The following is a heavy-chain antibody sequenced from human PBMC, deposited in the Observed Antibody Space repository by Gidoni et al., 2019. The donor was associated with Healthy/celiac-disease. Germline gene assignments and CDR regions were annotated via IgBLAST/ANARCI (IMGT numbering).Heavy chain of an antibody. V-gene: IGHV4-34*01. Sequence: QVQLQQWGAGLLKPSETLSLTCAVYGGSFSGYYWSWIRQPPGKGLEWIGEINHSGSTNYNPSLKSRVTISVDTSKNQFSLKLSSVTAADTAVYYCARRGMVRGRGADYWGQGTLVTVSS. D-gene: IGHD3-10*01. J-gene: IGHJ4*02. CDR3: ARRGMVRGRGADY. CDR1: GGSFSGYY. CDR2: INHSGST.